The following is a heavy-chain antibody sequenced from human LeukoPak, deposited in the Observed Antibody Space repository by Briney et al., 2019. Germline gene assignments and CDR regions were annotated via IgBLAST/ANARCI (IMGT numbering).Heavy chain of an antibody. D-gene: IGHD6-19*01. CDR1: GDSITNNNFN. V-gene: IGHV4-39*01. J-gene: IGHJ6*03. CDR3: ARLKRRIAVAANPFFYYYMDV. Sequence: SSGTLSLTCLVSGDSITNNNFNWGWLRQSPGKGLQWIGSIHYSGDTQYSPSLERQLAISVDTSKSRLSLRLSSVTAADAAVYYCARLKRRIAVAANPFFYYYMDVWGKGTTVIVSS. CDR2: IHYSGDT.